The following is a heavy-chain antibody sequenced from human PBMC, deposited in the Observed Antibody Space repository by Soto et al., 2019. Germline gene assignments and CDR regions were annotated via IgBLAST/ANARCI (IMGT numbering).Heavy chain of an antibody. J-gene: IGHJ6*02. CDR2: IYYSGST. CDR1: GRSISSSSYY. CDR3: ARLPPYGSGSYYYYGMDV. Sequence: SETLSLTCIVSGRSISSSSYYWGWIRQPRGKGLEWIGSIYYSGSTYYNPSLKSRVTISVDTSKNQFSLKLSSVTAADTAVYYCARLPPYGSGSYYYYGMDVWGQGTTVS. V-gene: IGHV4-39*01. D-gene: IGHD3-10*01.